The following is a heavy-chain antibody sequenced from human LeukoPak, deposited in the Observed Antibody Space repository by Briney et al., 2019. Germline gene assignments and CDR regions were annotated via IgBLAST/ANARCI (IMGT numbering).Heavy chain of an antibody. J-gene: IGHJ4*02. Sequence: KPSETLSLTCTVSGGSISSYYWSWTRQPPGKGLGWIGDIYYSGSTNYNPSLKSRVTISVDTSKNQFSLKLSSVTAADTAVYYCARVQLPATANYLDYWGQGTLVTVSS. CDR3: ARVQLPATANYLDY. CDR1: GGSISSYY. CDR2: IYYSGST. V-gene: IGHV4-59*01. D-gene: IGHD2-2*01.